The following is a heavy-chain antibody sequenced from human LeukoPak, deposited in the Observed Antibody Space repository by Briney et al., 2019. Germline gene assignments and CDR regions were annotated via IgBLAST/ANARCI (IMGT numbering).Heavy chain of an antibody. CDR1: GFTFSSYE. CDR2: ISSSGSTI. CDR3: ARGKSLFRGGSPLQLDY. D-gene: IGHD1-26*01. V-gene: IGHV3-48*03. Sequence: PGGSLRLSCAASGFTFSSYEMNWVRQAPGKGLEWVSYISSSGSTIYYADSVKGRFTISRDNAKNSPYLQMNSLRAEDTAVYYCARGKSLFRGGSPLQLDYWGQGTLVTVSS. J-gene: IGHJ4*02.